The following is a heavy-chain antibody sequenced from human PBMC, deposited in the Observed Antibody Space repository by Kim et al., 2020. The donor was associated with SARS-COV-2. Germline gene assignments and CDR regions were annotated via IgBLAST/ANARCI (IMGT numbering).Heavy chain of an antibody. D-gene: IGHD3-10*01. J-gene: IGHJ4*02. V-gene: IGHV4-31*02. CDR3: ARGNHYYGSGSLQY. Sequence: NPSLKSRVTISVDTSKNQFSLQLSSVTAADTAVYYCARGNHYYGSGSLQYWGQGTLVTVSS.